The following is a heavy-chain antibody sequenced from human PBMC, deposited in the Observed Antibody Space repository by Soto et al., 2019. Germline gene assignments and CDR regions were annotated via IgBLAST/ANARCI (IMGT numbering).Heavy chain of an antibody. CDR3: ARRYYYDSSGYYYYFDY. CDR1: GYSFTSYW. Sequence: EVQLVQSGAEVKKPGESLRISCKGSGYSFTSYWISWVRQMPGKGLEWMGRIDPSDSYTNYSPSFQGHVTISADKSISTAYLQWSSLKASDTAMYYCARRYYYDSSGYYYYFDYWGQGTLVTVSS. D-gene: IGHD3-22*01. V-gene: IGHV5-10-1*03. CDR2: IDPSDSYT. J-gene: IGHJ4*02.